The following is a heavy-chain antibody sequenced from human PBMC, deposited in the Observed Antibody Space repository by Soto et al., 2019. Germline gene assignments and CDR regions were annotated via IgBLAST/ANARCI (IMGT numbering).Heavy chain of an antibody. Sequence: SETLSLTCTVSGGSISSYYWSWIRQPPGKGLDWIGYIYYTGSTNYNPSLKSRITISVDTSKNQFSLKLSSVTAADTAGYYCARAYGSGDELDYWGQGTLVTVSS. V-gene: IGHV4-59*01. D-gene: IGHD6-19*01. CDR3: ARAYGSGDELDY. CDR1: GGSISSYY. CDR2: IYYTGST. J-gene: IGHJ4*02.